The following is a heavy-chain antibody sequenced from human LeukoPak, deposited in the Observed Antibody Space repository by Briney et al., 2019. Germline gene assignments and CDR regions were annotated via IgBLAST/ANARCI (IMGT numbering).Heavy chain of an antibody. CDR2: INPNSGGT. D-gene: IGHD2-2*01. Sequence: GASVKVSCKASGYTFTGYYMHWVRQAPGQGLEWMGWINPNSGGTNYAQKFQGRVTMTRDTSISTAYMELSRLRSDDTAVYYCARDEGIVVVPDHHRFDPWGQGTLVTVSS. CDR3: ARDEGIVVVPDHHRFDP. V-gene: IGHV1-2*02. J-gene: IGHJ5*02. CDR1: GYTFTGYY.